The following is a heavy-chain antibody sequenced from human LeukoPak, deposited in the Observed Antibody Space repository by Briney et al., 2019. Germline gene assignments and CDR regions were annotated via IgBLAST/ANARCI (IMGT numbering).Heavy chain of an antibody. V-gene: IGHV1-69*06. D-gene: IGHD4-11*01. J-gene: IGHJ5*02. CDR3: ASGDYSNWFDP. Sequence: SVKVSCKASGGTFSSYAISWVRQAPGQGLEWMGRIIPIFGTANYAQKFQGRVTITADKSTSTAYMELSSLRSEDTAVYYCASGDYSNWFDPWGQGTLVTVSS. CDR1: GGTFSSYA. CDR2: IIPIFGTA.